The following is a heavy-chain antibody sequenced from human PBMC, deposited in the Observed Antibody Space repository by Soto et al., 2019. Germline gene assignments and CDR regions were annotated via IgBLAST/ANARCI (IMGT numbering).Heavy chain of an antibody. Sequence: QVQLVQSGAEVQKPGASVKVSCKASGYTFTSYGISWVRQAPGQGLEWMGWISAYNGNTIYAQKLPGIVTMTTDTATSTAYMELRSLRSDDTAVYSGAVDCSSTSCYASHWGQGTLVTVSS. CDR1: GYTFTSYG. CDR3: AVDCSSTSCYASH. D-gene: IGHD2-2*01. J-gene: IGHJ4*02. CDR2: ISAYNGNT. V-gene: IGHV1-18*01.